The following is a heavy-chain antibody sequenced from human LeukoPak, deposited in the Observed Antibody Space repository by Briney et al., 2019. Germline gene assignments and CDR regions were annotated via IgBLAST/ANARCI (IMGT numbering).Heavy chain of an antibody. V-gene: IGHV1-69*13. CDR1: GGTFSSYA. J-gene: IGHJ4*02. Sequence: SVKVSCKASGGTFSSYAISWVRQAPGQGLEWMGGIIPIFGTANYAQKFQGRVTITADESTSTAYMELSSLRSEDTAVFYCARSPHILTGENFDFWGQGTLVTVSS. CDR3: ARSPHILTGENFDF. D-gene: IGHD3-9*01. CDR2: IIPIFGTA.